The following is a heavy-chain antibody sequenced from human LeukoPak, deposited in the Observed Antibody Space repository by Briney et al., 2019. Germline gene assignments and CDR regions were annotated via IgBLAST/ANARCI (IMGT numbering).Heavy chain of an antibody. Sequence: GGSLRLSCAASRFTFSSYAMSWVRQAPGKGLEWVSAISGSGGSTYYADSVKGRFTVSRDNSKNTLYLQMNSLRAEDTAVYYCAKAEQGCGGDCYSTDAFDIWGQGTMVTVSS. CDR1: RFTFSSYA. J-gene: IGHJ3*02. D-gene: IGHD2-21*02. CDR2: ISGSGGST. V-gene: IGHV3-23*01. CDR3: AKAEQGCGGDCYSTDAFDI.